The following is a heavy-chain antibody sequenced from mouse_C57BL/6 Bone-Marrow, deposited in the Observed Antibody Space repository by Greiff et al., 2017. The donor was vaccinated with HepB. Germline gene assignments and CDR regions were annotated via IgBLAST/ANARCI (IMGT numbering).Heavy chain of an antibody. J-gene: IGHJ2*01. CDR3: ARYFMSRYFDY. CDR2: IYPRSGNT. V-gene: IGHV1-81*01. CDR1: GYTFTSYG. Sequence: QVHVKQSGAELARPGASVKLSCKASGYTFTSYGISWVKQRTGQGLEWIGEIYPRSGNTYYNEKFKGKATLTADKSSSTAYMELRSLTSEDSAVYFCARYFMSRYFDYWGQGTTLTVSS. D-gene: IGHD1-1*01.